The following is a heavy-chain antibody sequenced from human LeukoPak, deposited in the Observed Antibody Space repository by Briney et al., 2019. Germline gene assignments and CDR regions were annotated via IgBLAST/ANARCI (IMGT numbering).Heavy chain of an antibody. CDR3: ARDWYYYDSSGYYANEFDY. J-gene: IGHJ4*02. D-gene: IGHD3-22*01. CDR1: GFTFSNYG. CDR2: ISYDGTNK. Sequence: GGSLRLSCAASGFTFSNYGMHWVRQAPGKGLEWVTFISYDGTNKYYADSVKGRFTISRDNAKNSLYLQMNSLRAEDTAVYYCARDWYYYDSSGYYANEFDYWGQGTLVTVSS. V-gene: IGHV3-30*03.